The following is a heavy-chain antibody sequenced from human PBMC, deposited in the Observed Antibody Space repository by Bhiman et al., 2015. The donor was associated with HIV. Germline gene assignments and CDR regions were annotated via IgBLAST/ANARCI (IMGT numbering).Heavy chain of an antibody. CDR2: ISSSGDTI. CDR1: GFTFSNYE. V-gene: IGHV3-48*03. J-gene: IGHJ4*02. D-gene: IGHD3-22*01. CDR3: ARPYYYDSGGYSAGLRY. Sequence: EVQLVESGGGLVQPGGSLGLSCAASGFTFSNYEMYWVRQAPGKGLEWIAYISSSGDTIYYADSLMGRFTISRDNAKSSLYLQMNSLRAEDTAFYYCARPYYYDSGGYSAGLRYWGQGTLVTVSS.